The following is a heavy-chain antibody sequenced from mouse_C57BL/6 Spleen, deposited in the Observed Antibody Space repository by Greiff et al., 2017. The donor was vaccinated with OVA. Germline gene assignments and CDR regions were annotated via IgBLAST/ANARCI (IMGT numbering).Heavy chain of an antibody. CDR3: ARGLYDHYAMDY. V-gene: IGHV1-64*01. CDR1: GYTFTSSW. D-gene: IGHD2-3*01. CDR2: IHPNSGST. Sequence: VQLQQPGAELVKPGASVKLSCKASGYTFTSSWMHWVKQRPGQGLEWIGMIHPNSGSTNYNEKFKSKATLTVDKSSSTAYMQLSSLTSEDSAVYYCARGLYDHYAMDYWGQGTSVTVSS. J-gene: IGHJ4*01.